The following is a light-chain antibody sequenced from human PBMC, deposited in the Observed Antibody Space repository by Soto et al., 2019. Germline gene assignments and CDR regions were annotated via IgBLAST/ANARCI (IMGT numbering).Light chain of an antibody. CDR3: QHFNSYPWT. CDR1: QSISSW. Sequence: DIQMTQSPSTLSASVVDRVTITCLASQSISSWLAWYQQKPGKAPKLLINKASSLESGVPSRFSGSGSGTEFTLTISSLQPDDFVTYYCQHFNSYPWTFGQGTKVDIK. CDR2: KAS. V-gene: IGKV1-5*03. J-gene: IGKJ1*01.